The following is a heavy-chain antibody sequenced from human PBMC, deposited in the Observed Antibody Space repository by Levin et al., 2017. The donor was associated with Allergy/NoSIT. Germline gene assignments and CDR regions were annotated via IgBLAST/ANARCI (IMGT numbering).Heavy chain of an antibody. CDR3: ATVEGLFCSGVSCSYSFHY. CDR2: IYRSGDT. J-gene: IGHJ4*02. D-gene: IGHD3-9*01. Sequence: PGGSLRLSCAVSGGSISTDNWWSWIRQPPGKGLEWIGEIYRSGDTNHNPSLRSRVTMSVDKSKNHFSLKLSSVTASDTAVYYCATVEGLFCSGVSCSYSFHYWGQGALVTVSS. CDR1: GGSISTDNW. V-gene: IGHV4-4*02.